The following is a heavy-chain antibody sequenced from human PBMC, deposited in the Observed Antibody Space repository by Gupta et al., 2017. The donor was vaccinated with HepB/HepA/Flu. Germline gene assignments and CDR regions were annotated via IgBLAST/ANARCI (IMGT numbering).Heavy chain of an antibody. V-gene: IGHV1-69*04. Sequence: QVQLVQSGAEVKKPGSSVKVSCKASGGTFSSSGISWVRQAPGQGLEWMGRIIPILGIANYAQKFQGRVTITADKFTSTAHMELSTLISEDTAVYYCARDSGGSIDLWGQGTLVTVSS. J-gene: IGHJ4*02. CDR1: GGTFSSSG. CDR3: ARDSGGSIDL. D-gene: IGHD1-26*01. CDR2: IIPILGIA.